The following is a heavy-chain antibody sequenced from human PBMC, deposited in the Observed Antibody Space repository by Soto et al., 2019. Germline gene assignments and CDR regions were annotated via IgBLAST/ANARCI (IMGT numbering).Heavy chain of an antibody. CDR2: IYYSGST. V-gene: IGHV4-39*01. CDR3: ARQKVVPAAMSDD. D-gene: IGHD2-2*01. Sequence: SENLSLTCTVSGGSLSSSSYYWGWIRQPPGKGLEWIGSIYYSGSTYYNPSLKSRVTISVDTSKNQFSLKLSSVTAADTAVYYCARQKVVPAAMSDDWGQGTLVTVSS. CDR1: GGSLSSSSYY. J-gene: IGHJ4*02.